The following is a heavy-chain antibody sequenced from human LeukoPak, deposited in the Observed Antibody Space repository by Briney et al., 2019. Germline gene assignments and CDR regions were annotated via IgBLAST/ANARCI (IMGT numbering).Heavy chain of an antibody. J-gene: IGHJ5*02. CDR3: AKYSYGSGTSFDP. CDR1: GFSFSDYW. D-gene: IGHD3-10*01. Sequence: GGSLRLSCAASGFSFSDYWMSWLRQAPGKGLEWVANINKVGSENLYVDSVKGRFTISRDNAKNSMHLQMSSLRAEDTAVYYCAKYSYGSGTSFDPWGQGTLVTVSS. V-gene: IGHV3-7*01. CDR2: INKVGSEN.